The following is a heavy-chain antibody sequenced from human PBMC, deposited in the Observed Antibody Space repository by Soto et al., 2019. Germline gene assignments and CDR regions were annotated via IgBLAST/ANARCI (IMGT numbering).Heavy chain of an antibody. J-gene: IGHJ5*02. CDR3: ARVTEDDFWSGYAGWFDP. D-gene: IGHD3-3*01. V-gene: IGHV4-38-2*01. Sequence: TLSLTCAVSGYSISSGYYWGWIRQPPGKGLEWIGSIYHSGSTYYNPSLKSRVTISVDTSKNQFSLKLSSVTAADTAVYYCARVTEDDFWSGYAGWFDPWGQGTLVTVSS. CDR2: IYHSGST. CDR1: GYSISSGYY.